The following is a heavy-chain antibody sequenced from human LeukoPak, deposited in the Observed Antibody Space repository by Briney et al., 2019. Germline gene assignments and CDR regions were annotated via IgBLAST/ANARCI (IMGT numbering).Heavy chain of an antibody. J-gene: IGHJ4*02. CDR3: ARHPLHIVGATLTFFDY. Sequence: SETLSLTCTVSAGSISSSSYYWGWIRQPPGKGLEWIGSIYYSGSTYYNPSLKSRVTISVDTSKNQFSLKLSSVTAADTAVYYCARHPLHIVGATLTFFDYWGQGTLVTVSS. CDR1: AGSISSSSYY. D-gene: IGHD1-26*01. CDR2: IYYSGST. V-gene: IGHV4-39*01.